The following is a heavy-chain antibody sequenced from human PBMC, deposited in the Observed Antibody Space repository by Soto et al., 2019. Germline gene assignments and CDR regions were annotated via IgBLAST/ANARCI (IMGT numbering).Heavy chain of an antibody. CDR1: GGSISSYY. CDR2: IYYSGST. V-gene: IGHV4-59*08. J-gene: IGHJ6*04. D-gene: IGHD3-22*01. Sequence: PSETLSLTCTVSGGSISSYYWSWIRQPPGKGLEWIGYIYYSGSTNYNPSLKSRVTISVDTSKNQFSLKLSSVTAADTAFYYCAGGGAIVVATRRPTEFWGKGPTVNVFS. CDR3: AGGGAIVVATRRPTEF.